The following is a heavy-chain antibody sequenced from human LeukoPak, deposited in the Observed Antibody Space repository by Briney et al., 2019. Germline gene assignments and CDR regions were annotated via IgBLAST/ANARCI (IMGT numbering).Heavy chain of an antibody. CDR3: ARSFRGTGRFDN. D-gene: IGHD3-16*01. V-gene: IGHV4-34*01. CDR1: GGSFSGYY. CDR2: INHSGDT. Sequence: SETLSLTCAVYGGSFSGYYWSWIRQPPGKGLEWIGEINHSGDTNYSPSLKSRISISRDTSRNQFSLKLTPVTAADTAVYYCARSFRGTGRFDNWGQGSQVIVSS. J-gene: IGHJ4*02.